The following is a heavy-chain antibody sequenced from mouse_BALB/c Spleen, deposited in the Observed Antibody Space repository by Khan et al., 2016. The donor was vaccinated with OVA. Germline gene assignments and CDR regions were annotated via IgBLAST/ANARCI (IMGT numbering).Heavy chain of an antibody. V-gene: IGHV5-9-3*01. CDR3: ARPPITTVVATSYGFFDV. J-gene: IGHJ1*01. CDR2: ISSGDTYT. CDR1: GFTFSSYA. D-gene: IGHD1-1*01. Sequence: EVKLVESGGGLVKPGGSLKLSCAASGFTFSSYAMSWVRQTPEKRLEWVATISSGDTYTYYPDSVKGRFTISRDNAKNTLYLQMSSLRSEDTAMYYCARPPITTVVATSYGFFDVWGAGTTVTVST.